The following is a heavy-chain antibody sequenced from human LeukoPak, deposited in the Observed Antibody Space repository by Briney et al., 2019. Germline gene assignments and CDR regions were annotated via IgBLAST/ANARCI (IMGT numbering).Heavy chain of an antibody. D-gene: IGHD3-9*01. V-gene: IGHV4-30-4*08. Sequence: PSETLSLTCTVSGGSISSGDYYWSWIRQPPGKGLEWIGYIYYSGSTYYNPSLKSRVTISVDTSKNQFSLKLSSVTAADTAVYYCARGRTDYDILYYYYYYMDVWGKGTTVTVSS. CDR2: IYYSGST. CDR1: GGSISSGDYY. J-gene: IGHJ6*03. CDR3: ARGRTDYDILYYYYYYMDV.